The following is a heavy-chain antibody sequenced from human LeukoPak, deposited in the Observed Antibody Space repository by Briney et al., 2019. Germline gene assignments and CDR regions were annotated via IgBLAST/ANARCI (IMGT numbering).Heavy chain of an antibody. CDR3: ARGYEDVVVTAGPISHWFDP. CDR1: GGSISSGGYY. D-gene: IGHD2-21*02. Sequence: PSQTLSLTCTVSGGSISSGGYYWSWIRQHPGKGLEWIGYIYYSGSTYHNPSLKSRVTISVDTSKNQFSLKLSSVTAADTAVYYCARGYEDVVVTAGPISHWFDPWGQGTLVTVSS. V-gene: IGHV4-31*03. J-gene: IGHJ5*02. CDR2: IYYSGST.